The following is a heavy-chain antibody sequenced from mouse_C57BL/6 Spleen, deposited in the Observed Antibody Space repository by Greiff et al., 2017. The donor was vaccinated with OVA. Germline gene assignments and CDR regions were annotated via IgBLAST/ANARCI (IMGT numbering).Heavy chain of an antibody. Sequence: VQLQQPGAELVKPGASVKMSCKASGYTFTSYWITWVKQRPGQGLEWIGDIYPGSGSTNYNEKFKSKATLTVDTSSSTAYMQLSSLTSEDSAVYYCARGGYGNYLAWFAYWGQGTLVTVSA. V-gene: IGHV1-55*01. D-gene: IGHD2-1*01. CDR1: GYTFTSYW. J-gene: IGHJ3*01. CDR2: IYPGSGST. CDR3: ARGGYGNYLAWFAY.